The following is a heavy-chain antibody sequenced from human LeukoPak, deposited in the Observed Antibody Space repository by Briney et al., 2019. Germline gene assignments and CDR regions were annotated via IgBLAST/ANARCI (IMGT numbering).Heavy chain of an antibody. V-gene: IGHV4-59*01. CDR1: GGSISSYH. D-gene: IGHD3-3*01. CDR3: TRSLGVVIHGGMDV. CDR2: IYYTGST. Sequence: SSKTLSLTCTVSGGSISSYHWSWIRQPPGKGLEWIGHIYYTGSTNYNPSLKSRVTISLDTSKNQFSLKLSSVTAADTAVYYCTRSLGVVIHGGMDVWGQGTTVTVSS. J-gene: IGHJ6*02.